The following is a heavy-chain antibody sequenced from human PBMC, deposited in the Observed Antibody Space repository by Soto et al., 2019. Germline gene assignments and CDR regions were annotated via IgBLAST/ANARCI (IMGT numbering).Heavy chain of an antibody. J-gene: IGHJ4*02. CDR1: GGSISSYY. D-gene: IGHD4-17*01. CDR2: IYYSGST. V-gene: IGHV4-59*01. CDR3: ARVFLIGYGDPHFDY. Sequence: SETLSLTCTVSGGSISSYYWSWIRQPPGKGLEWIGYIYYSGSTNYNPSLKSRVTISVDTSKNQFSLKLSSVTAADTAVYYCARVFLIGYGDPHFDYWGQGTLVTVSS.